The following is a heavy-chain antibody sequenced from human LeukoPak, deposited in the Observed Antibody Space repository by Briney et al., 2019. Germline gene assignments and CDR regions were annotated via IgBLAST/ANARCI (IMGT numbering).Heavy chain of an antibody. V-gene: IGHV1-69*13. Sequence: GASVKVSCKASGGTFSSYAISWVRQAPGQGLEWMGGIIPIFGTANYAQKFQGRVTITADESTSTAYMELSSLRSEDTAVYYCARVSAWDGVTRHYMDVWGKGTTVTVSS. J-gene: IGHJ6*03. CDR3: ARVSAWDGVTRHYMDV. CDR1: GGTFSSYA. CDR2: IIPIFGTA. D-gene: IGHD5-18*01.